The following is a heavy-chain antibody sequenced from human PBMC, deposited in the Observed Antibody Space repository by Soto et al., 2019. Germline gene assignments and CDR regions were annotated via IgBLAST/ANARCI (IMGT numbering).Heavy chain of an antibody. Sequence: EVQLLESGGGLVQPGGSLRLSCAASGFTFAGYAMNWVRQAPGRGLEWVAGTLSDGGTKYYADPVKGRFTIARDNSKNTLYLQMTSLRVDDTALYYCAKDFRPDGKYDLDYWGQGTLVVVSS. CDR2: TLSDGGTK. D-gene: IGHD3-3*01. CDR3: AKDFRPDGKYDLDY. CDR1: GFTFAGYA. V-gene: IGHV3-23*01. J-gene: IGHJ4*02.